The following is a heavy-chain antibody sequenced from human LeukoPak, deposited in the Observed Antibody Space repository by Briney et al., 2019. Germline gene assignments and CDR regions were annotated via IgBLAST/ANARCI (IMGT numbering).Heavy chain of an antibody. CDR2: INPNSGGT. D-gene: IGHD2-2*02. J-gene: IGHJ6*03. CDR1: GYTFTGYY. CDR3: AREGVPAAIGDYYYYYMDV. Sequence: ASVKVSCKASGYTFTGYYVHWVRQAPGQGLEWMGWINPNSGGTNYAQKFQGRVTMTRDTSISTDYMELSSLRSDDTAGYYCAREGVPAAIGDYYYYYMDVWGKGTTVTISS. V-gene: IGHV1-2*02.